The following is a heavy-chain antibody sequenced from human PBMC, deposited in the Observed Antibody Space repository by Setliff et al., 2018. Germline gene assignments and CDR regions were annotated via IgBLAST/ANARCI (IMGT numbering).Heavy chain of an antibody. CDR3: AKERYFDWFFEN. CDR1: GGSISSGSYY. Sequence: PSETLSLTCTVSGGSISSGSYYWSWIRQPAEKGLEWIGRVHASGSPNYNPSFKGRVTISLDTSTNQFSLNLNSVTAADTAVYYCAKERYFDWFFENWGQGTLVTVSS. CDR2: VHASGSP. V-gene: IGHV4-61*02. J-gene: IGHJ4*02. D-gene: IGHD3-9*01.